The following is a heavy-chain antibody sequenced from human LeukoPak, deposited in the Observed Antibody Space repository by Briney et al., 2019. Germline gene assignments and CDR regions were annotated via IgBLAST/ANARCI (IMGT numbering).Heavy chain of an antibody. CDR3: ARRHFGYSQPDY. V-gene: IGHV3-21*04. D-gene: IGHD3-22*01. J-gene: IGHJ4*02. CDR2: ISSSSSYI. Sequence: GGSLRLSCAASGFTFSSYSMNWVRQAPGKGLEWVSSISSSSSYIYYADSVKGRFTISRDNAKNSLYLQMNSLRAEDTAMYYCARRHFGYSQPDYWGQGTLVTVSS. CDR1: GFTFSSYS.